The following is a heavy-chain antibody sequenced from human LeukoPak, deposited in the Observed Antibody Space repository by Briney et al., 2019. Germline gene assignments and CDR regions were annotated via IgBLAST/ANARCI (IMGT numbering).Heavy chain of an antibody. V-gene: IGHV3-49*04. CDR3: TRVRVYSSGWYFDY. Sequence: GGSLRLSCTASGFTFANYAMSWVRQAPGKGLEWVGFIRSNTYGGTTHYAASVRGTFTISRDDSKSIAYLQMNSLKTEDTAVYYCTRVRVYSSGWYFDYWGQRTLVTVSS. D-gene: IGHD6-19*01. CDR2: IRSNTYGGTT. J-gene: IGHJ4*02. CDR1: GFTFANYA.